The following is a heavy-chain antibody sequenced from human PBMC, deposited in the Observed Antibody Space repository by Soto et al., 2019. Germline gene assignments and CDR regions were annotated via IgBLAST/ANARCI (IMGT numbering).Heavy chain of an antibody. CDR2: IYTSGST. J-gene: IGHJ6*02. CDR1: GCSISSYY. D-gene: IGHD3-3*01. V-gene: IGHV4-4*07. CDR3: ARDSRTYYDFWGGWAPYYYYYGMDV. Sequence: SETLSLPCTVSGCSISSYYWSWIRQPAGKGLEWIGRIYTSGSTNYNPSLKSRVTMSVDTSKNQFSLKLSSVTAADTAVYYCARDSRTYYDFWGGWAPYYYYYGMDVWGQGTTVTVSS.